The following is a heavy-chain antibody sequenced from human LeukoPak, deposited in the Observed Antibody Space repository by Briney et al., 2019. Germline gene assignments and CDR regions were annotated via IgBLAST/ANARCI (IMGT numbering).Heavy chain of an antibody. Sequence: PGGSLRLSCGASGFPFSNYWMSWVRQAPGKGLEWMANIKEDGSQKYYVDSVKGRFTISRDNAKNSLYLQMNSLRAEDTAVYYCSAPFDYWGQGTLVTVSS. CDR2: IKEDGSQK. CDR1: GFPFSNYW. V-gene: IGHV3-7*02. CDR3: SAPFDY. J-gene: IGHJ4*02.